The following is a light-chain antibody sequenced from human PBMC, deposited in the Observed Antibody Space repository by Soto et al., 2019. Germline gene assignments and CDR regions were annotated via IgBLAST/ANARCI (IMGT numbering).Light chain of an antibody. J-gene: IGKJ1*01. V-gene: IGKV3D-20*02. CDR3: QQRSNWPPT. Sequence: TQSPVTLSLAPGQRATLSFSASDSISRDYLAWYQQRLGQAPRLLIYDASTRATGIPARSSGSGSGTDFTLTITSLEPEDFEVYYCQQRSNWPPTFGQGTKVDIK. CDR1: DSISRDY. CDR2: DAS.